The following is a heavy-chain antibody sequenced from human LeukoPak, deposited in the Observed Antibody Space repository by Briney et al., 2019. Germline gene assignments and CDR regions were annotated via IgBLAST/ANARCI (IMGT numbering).Heavy chain of an antibody. J-gene: IGHJ3*02. CDR2: ISGSGGST. CDR1: GFIFSSYA. Sequence: GGSLRLSCAASGFIFSSYAISWIRQAPGKGLEWVSAISGSGGSTYYADSVKGRFTISRDNSKNTLYLQMNSLRAEDTAVYYCAKLVYKASDAFDIWGQGTMVTVSS. CDR3: AKLVYKASDAFDI. D-gene: IGHD1-14*01. V-gene: IGHV3-23*01.